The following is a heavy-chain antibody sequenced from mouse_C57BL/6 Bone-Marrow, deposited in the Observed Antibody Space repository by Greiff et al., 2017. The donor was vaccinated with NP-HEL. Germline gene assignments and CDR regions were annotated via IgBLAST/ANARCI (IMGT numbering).Heavy chain of an antibody. J-gene: IGHJ1*03. CDR2: IDTENGDT. CDR1: GFNIKDDY. D-gene: IGHD1-1*01. V-gene: IGHV14-4*01. CDR3: TTSYYYGSSYDWYFDV. Sequence: EVKLQESGAELVRPGASVKLSCTASGFNIKDDYMHWVKQRPEQGLEWIGWIDTENGDTEYASKFQGKATITADTSSNTAYLQLSSLTSEDTAVYYCTTSYYYGSSYDWYFDVWGTGTTVTVSS.